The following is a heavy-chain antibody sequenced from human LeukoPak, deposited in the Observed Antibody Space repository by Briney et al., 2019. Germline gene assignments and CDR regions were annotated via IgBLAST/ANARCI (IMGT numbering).Heavy chain of an antibody. CDR3: ATIKRGNIYGYFDF. CDR1: DVSISSHY. CDR2: MRDTVNT. J-gene: IGHJ4*02. V-gene: IGHV4-59*11. Sequence: SETLSLTCSVSDVSISSHYWSGLRQPPGKGLEWIAYMRDTVNTKDNPSFKSRLTLSADTSKNQFSLRLSSVTAADSAVYYCATIKRGNIYGYFDFWGQGILVTVSS. D-gene: IGHD5-18*01.